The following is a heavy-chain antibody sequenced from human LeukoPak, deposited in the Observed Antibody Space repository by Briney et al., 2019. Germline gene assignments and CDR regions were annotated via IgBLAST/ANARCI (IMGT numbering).Heavy chain of an antibody. CDR1: GFTFSSYS. Sequence: PGGSLRLSCAASGFTFSSYSMNWVRQAPGKGLEWVSSISSSSSYIYYADSVKGRFTISRDNAKNSLYLQMNSLRAEDTAVYYCAKDFYSSSWSFFDYWGQGTLVTVSS. J-gene: IGHJ4*02. CDR2: ISSSSSYI. V-gene: IGHV3-21*01. D-gene: IGHD6-13*01. CDR3: AKDFYSSSWSFFDY.